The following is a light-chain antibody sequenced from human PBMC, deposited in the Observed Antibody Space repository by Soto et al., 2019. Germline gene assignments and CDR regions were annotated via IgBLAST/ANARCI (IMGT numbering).Light chain of an antibody. V-gene: IGKV1-39*01. CDR2: AAS. Sequence: DIRMTQSPSSLSASVGDRVTITCRASQRISTYLNWCQQKPGKAPKLLIYAASSLQSGVPSRFSGSGSGTDFSLIISSLQPEDFATYYGQQSYSTPFTVGPGTKVDIK. J-gene: IGKJ3*01. CDR1: QRISTY. CDR3: QQSYSTPFT.